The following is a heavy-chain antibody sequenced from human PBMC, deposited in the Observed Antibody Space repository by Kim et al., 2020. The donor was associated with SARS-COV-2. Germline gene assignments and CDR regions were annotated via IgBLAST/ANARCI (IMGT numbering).Heavy chain of an antibody. CDR2: IVVGSGNT. Sequence: SVKVSCKASGFTFTSSAVQWVRQARGQRLEWIGWIVVGSGNTNYAQKFQERVTITRDMSTSTAYMELSSLRSEDTAVYYCAASKDYYGSGSYRSRTLDYWGQGTLVTVSS. D-gene: IGHD3-10*01. CDR1: GFTFTSSA. J-gene: IGHJ4*02. V-gene: IGHV1-58*01. CDR3: AASKDYYGSGSYRSRTLDY.